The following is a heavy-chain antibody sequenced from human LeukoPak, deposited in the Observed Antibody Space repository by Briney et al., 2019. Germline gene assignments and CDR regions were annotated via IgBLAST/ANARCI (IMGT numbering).Heavy chain of an antibody. J-gene: IGHJ4*02. CDR2: INPSGGST. CDR3: ARDGYSYGHAHFFDY. Sequence: ASVKVSCKASGYTFTSYYMHWVRQAPGQGLEWMGIINPSGGSTSYAQKFQGRVTMTRDTSTSTVYMELSSLRSEDTAVYYCARDGYSYGHAHFFDYWGQGTLVTVSS. CDR1: GYTFTSYY. V-gene: IGHV1-46*03. D-gene: IGHD5-18*01.